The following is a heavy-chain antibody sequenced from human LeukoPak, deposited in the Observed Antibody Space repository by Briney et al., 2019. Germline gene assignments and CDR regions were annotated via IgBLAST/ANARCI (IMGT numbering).Heavy chain of an antibody. D-gene: IGHD3-22*01. CDR1: GFTFSSYW. V-gene: IGHV3-74*01. J-gene: IGHJ1*01. CDR3: ARAPSEIGGYYPEYFRH. Sequence: PGGSLRLSCAASGFTFSSYWMHWVRQAPGKGLVWVSRIKSDGSTRYADSVKGRFTISRDNAKNTVSLQVTSLRAEDTGVYYCARAPSEIGGYYPEYFRHWGQGTLVIVSS. CDR2: IKSDGST.